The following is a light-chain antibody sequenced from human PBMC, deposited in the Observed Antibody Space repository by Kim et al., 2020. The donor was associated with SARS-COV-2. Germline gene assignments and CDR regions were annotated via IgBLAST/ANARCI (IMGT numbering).Light chain of an antibody. CDR2: GAS. J-gene: IGKJ1*01. CDR3: QQYSNWPGT. CDR1: QSVSSN. Sequence: VSPGEGATLSCRASQSVSSNLAWYQQKPVQAPRLLMYGASTMATGTSPRFSGSGSGTEFTLTISSLQSEDFAVYYCQQYSNWPGTFGQGTKVDIK. V-gene: IGKV3-15*01.